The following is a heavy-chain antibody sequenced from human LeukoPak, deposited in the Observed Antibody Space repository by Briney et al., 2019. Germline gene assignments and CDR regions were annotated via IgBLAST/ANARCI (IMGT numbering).Heavy chain of an antibody. J-gene: IGHJ4*02. D-gene: IGHD5-12*01. V-gene: IGHV4-61*01. CDR1: GGSVSSGSYY. Sequence: PSETLSLTCTVSGGSVSSGSYYWSWIRQPPGKGLEWIGYIYYSGSTNYNPSLKSRVTISVDTSKNQFSLKLSSVTAADTAVYYCARGRWGLRSRVYGYWGQGTLVTVSS. CDR3: ARGRWGLRSRVYGY. CDR2: IYYSGST.